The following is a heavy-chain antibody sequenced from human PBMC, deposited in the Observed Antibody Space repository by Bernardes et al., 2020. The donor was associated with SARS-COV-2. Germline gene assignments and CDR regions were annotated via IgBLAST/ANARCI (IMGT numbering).Heavy chain of an antibody. V-gene: IGHV3-23*01. J-gene: IGHJ4*02. CDR2: ISGSGGST. D-gene: IGHD3-3*01. CDR3: AKGALLRFLEWSFDY. CDR1: GFTFSSYA. Sequence: GGCLRLSCAASGFTFSSYAMSWVRQAPGKGLEWVSAISGSGGSTYYADSVKGRFTISRDNSKNTLYLQMNSLRAEDTAVYYCAKGALLRFLEWSFDYWGQGTLVTVSS.